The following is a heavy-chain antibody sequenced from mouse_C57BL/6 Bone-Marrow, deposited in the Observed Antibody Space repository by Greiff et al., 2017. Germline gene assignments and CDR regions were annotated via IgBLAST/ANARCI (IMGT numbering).Heavy chain of an antibody. CDR2: IDPENGDT. J-gene: IGHJ3*01. V-gene: IGHV14-4*01. CDR1: GFNITDDY. CDR3: TTLEIYRFPWLGLDD. Sequence: EVQLHQSGAELVRPWASVKLSCTASGFNITDDYMHWVKQRPELGLEWLGWIDPENGDTDYASMFPGMATLTADPSSTTSSQQLSSLTSEDTDVYYCTTLEIYRFPWLGLDDWGQGTLVTVSA. D-gene: IGHD1-3*01.